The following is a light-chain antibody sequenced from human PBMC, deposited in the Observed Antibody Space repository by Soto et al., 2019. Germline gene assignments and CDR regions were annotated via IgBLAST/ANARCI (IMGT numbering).Light chain of an antibody. CDR1: QSVSSN. V-gene: IGKV3-15*01. Sequence: EIVMTQSPATLSVSPGERATLSCRASQSVSSNLAWYQQKPGQAPRLLIYGASTRATGIPARFSGSGSGTEFTLTISSLQSEDFAVYYCQQYNNWHGPNFGGGTKV. CDR3: QQYNNWHGPN. CDR2: GAS. J-gene: IGKJ4*01.